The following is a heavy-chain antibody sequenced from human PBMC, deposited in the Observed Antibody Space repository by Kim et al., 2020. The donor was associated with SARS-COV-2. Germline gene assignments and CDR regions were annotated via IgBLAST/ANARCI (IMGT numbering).Heavy chain of an antibody. Sequence: PSLKSRVTISVDTSKNQFSLKLSSVTAADTAVYYCARDRYYYGSGSYFEYWGQGTLVTVSS. V-gene: IGHV4-34*01. CDR3: ARDRYYYGSGSYFEY. J-gene: IGHJ4*02. D-gene: IGHD3-10*01.